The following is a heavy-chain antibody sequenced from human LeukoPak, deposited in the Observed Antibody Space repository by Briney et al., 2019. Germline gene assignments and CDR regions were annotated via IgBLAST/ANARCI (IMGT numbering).Heavy chain of an antibody. CDR3: VKGGYYLLNAFDM. CDR2: INSDESST. V-gene: IGHV3-74*01. D-gene: IGHD3-22*01. Sequence: PGGSLRLSCAASGFTFSSYWMHWVRQAPGKGLVWVSRINSDESSTTYADSVKGRFTISRDNAKNTLYLQMNSLRVEDTVVYYCVKGGYYLLNAFDMWGQGTIVTVSS. J-gene: IGHJ3*02. CDR1: GFTFSSYW.